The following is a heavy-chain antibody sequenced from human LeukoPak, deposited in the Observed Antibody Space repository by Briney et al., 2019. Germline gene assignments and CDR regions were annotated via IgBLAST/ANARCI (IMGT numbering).Heavy chain of an antibody. CDR2: ISGSGGST. D-gene: IGHD5-18*01. Sequence: TGGSLRLSCTVSGFTVSINYTSWVRQAPGKGLEWVSAISGSGGSTYYADSVKGRFTISRDNSKNTLYLQMNSLRAEDTAVYYCAKDRRIQLWNDYWGQGTLVTVSS. V-gene: IGHV3-23*01. CDR1: GFTVSINY. J-gene: IGHJ4*02. CDR3: AKDRRIQLWNDY.